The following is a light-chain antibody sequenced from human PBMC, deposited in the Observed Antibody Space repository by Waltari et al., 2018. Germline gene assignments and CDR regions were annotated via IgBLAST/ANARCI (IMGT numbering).Light chain of an antibody. Sequence: DIQLTQSPSFLSASVGDRVTITCRASQGISSYLAWYQQKPGKAPKLLIYAASTLQSRVPSRFSGSGSETEFTLTIRSLQPEDFATYYCQQLNSYPPTFGQGTKVEIK. J-gene: IGKJ1*01. CDR3: QQLNSYPPT. V-gene: IGKV1-9*01. CDR1: QGISSY. CDR2: AAS.